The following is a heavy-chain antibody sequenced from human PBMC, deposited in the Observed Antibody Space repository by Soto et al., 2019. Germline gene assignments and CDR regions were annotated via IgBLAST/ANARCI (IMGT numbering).Heavy chain of an antibody. D-gene: IGHD6-19*01. V-gene: IGHV4-39*01. CDR2: IYGTGNT. CDR3: RSSSRYSTDV. Sequence: QLQLQESGPGLVKPSETLSLSCTVSGGSISSSFYWGWIRQLPGKGLEWIGSIYGTGNTYYNPSLKGRVTISADPSKNQFFLNLISVTAAATAVYYCRSSSRYSTDVWGQGATVTVSS. J-gene: IGHJ6*02. CDR1: GGSISSSFY.